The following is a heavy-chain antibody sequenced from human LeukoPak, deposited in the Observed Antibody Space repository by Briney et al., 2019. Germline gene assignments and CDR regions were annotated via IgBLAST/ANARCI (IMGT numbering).Heavy chain of an antibody. CDR2: IYTSGST. CDR3: ARQGTYYYDSSGYRAVYYYYMDV. D-gene: IGHD3-22*01. CDR1: GGSISSYY. Sequence: PSETLSLTCTVSGGSISSYYWSWIRQPPGKGLEWIGYIYTSGSTNYNPSLKSRVTISVATSKNQFYLKVSSVTAADTAVYYCARQGTYYYDSSGYRAVYYYYMDVWGKGTTVTVSS. V-gene: IGHV4-4*09. J-gene: IGHJ6*03.